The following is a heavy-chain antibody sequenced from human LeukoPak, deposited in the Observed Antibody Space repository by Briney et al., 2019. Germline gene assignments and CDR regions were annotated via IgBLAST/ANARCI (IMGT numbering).Heavy chain of an antibody. CDR3: ARHYDSSGYYYQSPFDY. D-gene: IGHD3-22*01. Sequence: MSGGSLRLSCAASGFTFSDHHMDWVRQPPGKGLEWTGSIYYSGSTYYNPSLKSRVTISVDTSKNQFSLKLSSVTAADTAVYYCARHYDSSGYYYQSPFDYWGQGTLVTVSS. V-gene: IGHV4-39*01. J-gene: IGHJ4*02. CDR2: IYYSGST. CDR1: GFTFSDHH.